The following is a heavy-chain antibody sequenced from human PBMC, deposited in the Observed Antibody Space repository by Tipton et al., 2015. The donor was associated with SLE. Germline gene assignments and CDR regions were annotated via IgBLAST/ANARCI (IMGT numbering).Heavy chain of an antibody. CDR1: GFSFGDYA. Sequence: SLRLSCIASGFSFGDYAMSWVRQAPGKGLEWVGFIRSKAYGGTTEYAASVKGRFTISRDDSKSIAYLQMNSLKTEDTAVYYCTRPRIVGATYAFDIWGQGTMVTVSS. CDR2: IRSKAYGGTT. CDR3: TRPRIVGATYAFDI. D-gene: IGHD1-26*01. J-gene: IGHJ3*02. V-gene: IGHV3-49*04.